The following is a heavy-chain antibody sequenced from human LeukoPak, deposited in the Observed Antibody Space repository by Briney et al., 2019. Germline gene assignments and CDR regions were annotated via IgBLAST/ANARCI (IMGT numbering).Heavy chain of an antibody. D-gene: IGHD5-18*01. CDR3: AGGRAYNLFDY. J-gene: IGHJ4*02. CDR2: FDIVDGET. CDR1: GHSLTELC. V-gene: IGHV1-24*01. Sequence: ASVNVLCNVSGHSLTELCMLWLRQALGKGIAWMAGFDIVDGETIYAQQFQTRSPMTVDTYTDTSYMDLSSLKSDDTDAYFCAGGRAYNLFDYWGQGTLVTVSS.